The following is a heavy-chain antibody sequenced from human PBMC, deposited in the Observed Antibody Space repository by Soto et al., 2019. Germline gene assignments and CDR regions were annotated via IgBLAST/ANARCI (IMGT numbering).Heavy chain of an antibody. V-gene: IGHV1-2*04. CDR3: ARAPRRYDFWSGYYDPYYYYGMDV. CDR1: GYTFTGYY. J-gene: IGHJ6*02. D-gene: IGHD3-3*01. Sequence: VASVKVSCKASGYTFTGYYMHWVRQAPGQGLEWMGWINPNSGGTNYAQKFQGWVTMTRDTSISTAYMELSRLRSDDTAVYHCARAPRRYDFWSGYYDPYYYYGMDVWGQGTTVTVSS. CDR2: INPNSGGT.